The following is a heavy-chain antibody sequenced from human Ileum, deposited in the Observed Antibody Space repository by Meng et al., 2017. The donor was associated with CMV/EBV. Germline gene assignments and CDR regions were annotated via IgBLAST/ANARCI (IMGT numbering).Heavy chain of an antibody. V-gene: IGHV3-48*03. J-gene: IGHJ4*02. D-gene: IGHD3-10*01. CDR3: ARDRRSMVRAAPDF. Sequence: GESLKISCVASGFNFSYYEMDWVRQAPGKGLEWIAYISSNGNNKYYSESVKDRFTISRDNAKSSLYLQMNSLRADDTAVYYCARDRRSMVRAAPDFWGQGTRVTVSS. CDR1: GFNFSYYE. CDR2: ISSNGNNK.